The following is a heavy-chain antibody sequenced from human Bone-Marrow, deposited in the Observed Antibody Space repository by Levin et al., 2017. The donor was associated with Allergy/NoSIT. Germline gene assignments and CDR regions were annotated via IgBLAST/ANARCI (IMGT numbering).Heavy chain of an antibody. CDR1: GFTFSSYW. CDR2: INTDGSST. Sequence: GESLKISCAASGFTFSSYWMHWVRQVPGKGLVWVSRINTDGSSTNYADSVKGRFTVSRDNARNTLYLQLNGLRAEDTAIYYCARGCDGACYGTHWGQGALVTVSS. CDR3: ARGCDGACYGTH. V-gene: IGHV3-74*01. D-gene: IGHD2-21*02. J-gene: IGHJ4*02.